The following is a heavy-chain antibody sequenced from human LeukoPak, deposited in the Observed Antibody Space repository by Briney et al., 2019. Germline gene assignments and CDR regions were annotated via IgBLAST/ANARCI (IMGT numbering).Heavy chain of an antibody. CDR2: ISSSGSTI. CDR3: ARVELAPYYYYMDV. J-gene: IGHJ6*03. D-gene: IGHD1-7*01. Sequence: GGSLRLSCAASGFTFSSYGMTWVRQAPGKGLEWVSHISSSGSTIWYADSVKGRFTISRDNAKNSLYLQMNSLRAEDTAVYYCARVELAPYYYYMDVWGKGTTVTVSS. CDR1: GFTFSSYG. V-gene: IGHV3-48*03.